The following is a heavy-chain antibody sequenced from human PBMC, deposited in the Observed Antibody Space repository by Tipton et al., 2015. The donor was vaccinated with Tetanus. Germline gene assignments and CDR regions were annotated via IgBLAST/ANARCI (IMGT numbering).Heavy chain of an antibody. J-gene: IGHJ4*02. CDR3: ARGLPREPFYLDY. V-gene: IGHV4-31*03. D-gene: IGHD1-26*01. CDR2: IYYTDLT. CDR1: GASINAGGYL. Sequence: TLSLTCTVSGASINAGGYLWTWVRQHPVKGLEWIGNIYYTDLTSCNPSLNSRVSISVETSKNQFSLRLTSVTAADTAVYFCARGLPREPFYLDYWGQGKQVAVSS.